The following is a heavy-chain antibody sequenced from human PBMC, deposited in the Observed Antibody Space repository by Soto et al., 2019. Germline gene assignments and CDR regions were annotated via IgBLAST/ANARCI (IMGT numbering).Heavy chain of an antibody. Sequence: PGGSLRLSCTASGFSFSSYWMSWVRQAPGEGLECVSVTYSGGSTFYADSVKGRFTISRDNSKNTLYLQMSGLRAEDTAVYYCARDGIPMIRGIIRYYNGMDVWGQGTTVTVS. V-gene: IGHV3-53*01. CDR2: TYSGGST. J-gene: IGHJ6*02. CDR1: GFSFSSYW. D-gene: IGHD3-10*01. CDR3: ARDGIPMIRGIIRYYNGMDV.